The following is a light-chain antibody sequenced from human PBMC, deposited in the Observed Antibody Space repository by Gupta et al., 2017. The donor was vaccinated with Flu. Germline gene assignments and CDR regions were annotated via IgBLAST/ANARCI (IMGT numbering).Light chain of an antibody. Sequence: SSELTQDPAVSVALGQTVRITCQGDSLRSYYASWYQQKPGQAPVLVIYGKNNRPSGIPDRFSGSSSGNTALLTITGAQAEDEADYYGNSRDSSGNHGVFGGGTKLTVL. J-gene: IGLJ2*01. CDR1: SLRSYY. CDR3: NSRDSSGNHGV. V-gene: IGLV3-19*01. CDR2: GKN.